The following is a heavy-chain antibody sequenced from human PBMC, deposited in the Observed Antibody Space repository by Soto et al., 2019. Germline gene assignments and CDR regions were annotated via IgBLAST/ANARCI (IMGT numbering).Heavy chain of an antibody. CDR2: IYWDNDK. CDR3: AHPSNSDGGYAFDI. Sequence: QITLKESGPTLVKPTQTVTLTCIFSGFSFSTSEVGVGWIRQPPGKALEWLALIYWDNDKRYSPSLKSRVSIPKDTSQNQVVLTMTNMDPVDTATYYCAHPSNSDGGYAFDIWGQGTMVTVSS. J-gene: IGHJ3*02. D-gene: IGHD1-7*01. V-gene: IGHV2-5*02. CDR1: GFSFSTSEVG.